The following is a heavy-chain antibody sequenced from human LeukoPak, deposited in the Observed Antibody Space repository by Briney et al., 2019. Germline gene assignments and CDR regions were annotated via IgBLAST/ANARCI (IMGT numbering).Heavy chain of an antibody. CDR2: IYYSGST. V-gene: IGHV4-39*07. J-gene: IGHJ4*02. CDR3: ARARSGLWSRSPTYFDY. Sequence: PSETLSLTCTVSGGSISSSSYYWGWIRQPPGKGLEWIGSIYYSGSTYYNPSLKSRVTISVDTSKNQFSLKLSSVTAADTAVYYCARARSGLWSRSPTYFDYWGQGTLVTVSS. D-gene: IGHD3-10*01. CDR1: GGSISSSSYY.